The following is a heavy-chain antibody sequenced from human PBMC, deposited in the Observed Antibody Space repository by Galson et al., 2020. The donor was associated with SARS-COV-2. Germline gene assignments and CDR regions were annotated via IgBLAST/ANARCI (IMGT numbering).Heavy chain of an antibody. CDR1: GISLSTSGMS. CDR2: IHWDDEK. Sequence: SDPTLVKPTQTLTLTCTFSGISLSTSGMSVSWIRQPPGNALQWLAPIHWDDEKFYSTSLKTRLTISKDTSKNQVVLTMTNMDPVDKATYYCERAPRGGYSSGWYYDGMDVWGQGTTVTVSS. V-gene: IGHV2-70*04. CDR3: ERAPRGGYSSGWYYDGMDV. J-gene: IGHJ6*02. D-gene: IGHD6-19*01.